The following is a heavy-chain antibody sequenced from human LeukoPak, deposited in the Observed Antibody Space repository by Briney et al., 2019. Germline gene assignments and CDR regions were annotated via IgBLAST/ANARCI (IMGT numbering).Heavy chain of an antibody. J-gene: IGHJ4*02. V-gene: IGHV3-30*04. CDR3: ATPQADSGSYLFDY. D-gene: IGHD1-26*01. CDR1: GFTFSSYA. CDR2: ISYDGSNK. Sequence: GGSLRLSCAASGFTFSSYAMHWVRQAPGKGLEWVAVISYDGSNKHYADSVKGRFTISRDNSKNTLYLQMNSLRAEDTAVYYCATPQADSGSYLFDYWGQGTLVTVSS.